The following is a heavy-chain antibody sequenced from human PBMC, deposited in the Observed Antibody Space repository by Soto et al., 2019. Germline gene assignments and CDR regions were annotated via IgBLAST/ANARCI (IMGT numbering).Heavy chain of an antibody. CDR1: GYTFTSYD. D-gene: IGHD6-25*01. V-gene: IGHV1-46*03. CDR3: ASSGWFDP. Sequence: XAVKVSCNASGYTFTSYDMHLVRQAPGQGLEWMGIINPSGGSTSYAQKFQGRVTMTRDTSTSTVYMELSSLRSEDTAVYYCASSGWFDPWGQGTLVTVSS. CDR2: INPSGGST. J-gene: IGHJ5*02.